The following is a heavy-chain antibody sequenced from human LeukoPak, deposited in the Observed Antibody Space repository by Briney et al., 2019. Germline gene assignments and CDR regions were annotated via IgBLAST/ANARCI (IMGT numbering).Heavy chain of an antibody. CDR3: ARVGSSGWYGLDY. V-gene: IGHV1-2*02. Sequence: ASVKVACKASGYTFTGYYMHWVRQAPGQGLEWMGWINPNSGGTNYAQKFQGRVTMTRDTSISTAYMELSRLRSDDTAVYYCARVGSSGWYGLDYWGQGTLVTVSS. CDR2: INPNSGGT. D-gene: IGHD6-19*01. J-gene: IGHJ4*02. CDR1: GYTFTGYY.